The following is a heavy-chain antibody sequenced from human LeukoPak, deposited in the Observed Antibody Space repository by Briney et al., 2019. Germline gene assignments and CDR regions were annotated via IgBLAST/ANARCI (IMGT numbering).Heavy chain of an antibody. V-gene: IGHV3-33*01. Sequence: GRSLRLSCAASGFTFSSYGMHWVRQAPGKGLEWVAVIWYDGSNKYYADSVKGRFTISRDNSKNTLYLQMNSLRAEDTAVYYCARDPAPHYDIFTGYWRWYFDYWGQGTLVTVSS. CDR3: ARDPAPHYDIFTGYWRWYFDY. J-gene: IGHJ4*02. D-gene: IGHD3-9*01. CDR1: GFTFSSYG. CDR2: IWYDGSNK.